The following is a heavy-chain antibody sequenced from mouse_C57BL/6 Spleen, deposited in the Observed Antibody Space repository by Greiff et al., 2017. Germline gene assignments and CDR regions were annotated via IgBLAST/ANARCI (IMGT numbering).Heavy chain of an antibody. CDR3: ARGEGYYAMDY. CDR1: GYSITNGNHW. V-gene: IGHV3-4*01. J-gene: IGHJ4*01. Sequence: EVQLQQSGPALVKPSQTVSLTCTVTGYSITNGNHWWNWIRQVSGSKLEWIGYISSSGSTDSNPSLKSRISITRDTSKNQLFLQVNSGTTEDIATYYCARGEGYYAMDYWGQGTSGTVAS. CDR2: ISSSGST.